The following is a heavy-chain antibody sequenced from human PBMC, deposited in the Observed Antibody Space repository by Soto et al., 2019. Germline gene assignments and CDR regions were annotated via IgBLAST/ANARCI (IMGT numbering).Heavy chain of an antibody. D-gene: IGHD5-18*01. J-gene: IGHJ4*02. CDR1: GYTFTSYG. CDR3: VRSGGYNYGYDY. V-gene: IGHV1-18*01. Sequence: GASVKVSCKASGYTFTSYGIIWVRQAPGQGLEWMGWSSGYNGDTNYAHKLQGRVTMTTETSTSTAYMELRSLRSDDTAMYYCVRSGGYNYGYDYWGQGTLVTVSS. CDR2: SSGYNGDT.